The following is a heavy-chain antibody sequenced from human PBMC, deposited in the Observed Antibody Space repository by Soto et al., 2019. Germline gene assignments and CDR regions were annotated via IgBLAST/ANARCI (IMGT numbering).Heavy chain of an antibody. Sequence: QVQLQQSGPGLVKPSQTLSLTCAISGDSVSSNSAAWNWIRQSPSRGLEWLGRTYYRYKWYNDYAVSVKSRITINPDTSKNQFSLQLNSVTPEDTAVDYCARVEDSWYLRDGLFDYWGQGTLVTVSS. CDR3: ARVEDSWYLRDGLFDY. V-gene: IGHV6-1*01. CDR2: TYYRYKWYN. CDR1: GDSVSSNSAA. J-gene: IGHJ4*02. D-gene: IGHD6-13*01.